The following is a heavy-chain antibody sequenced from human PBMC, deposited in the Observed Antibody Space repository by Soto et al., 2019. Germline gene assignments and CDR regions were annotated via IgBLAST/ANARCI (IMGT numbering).Heavy chain of an antibody. D-gene: IGHD3-10*01. Sequence: QVQLVQSGAEVKKPGSSVKVSCKASGGTFSSYAISWVRQAPGQGLEWMGGNIPIFGTANYAQKFQGRVTITADESTSTDYIELSSLSSEDTAVYYCARRVRAGETAGAFDIWGQGTMVTVSS. J-gene: IGHJ3*02. V-gene: IGHV1-69*01. CDR2: NIPIFGTA. CDR3: ARRVRAGETAGAFDI. CDR1: GGTFSSYA.